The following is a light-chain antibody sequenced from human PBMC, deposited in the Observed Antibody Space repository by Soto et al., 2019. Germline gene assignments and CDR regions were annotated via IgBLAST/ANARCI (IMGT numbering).Light chain of an antibody. V-gene: IGLV3-9*01. CDR1: NIGSKN. J-gene: IGLJ2*01. Sequence: SSELTQPLSVSVALGQTARITCGGNNIGSKNVHWYQQKPGQAPVLVIYRDYNRPSGIPERFSGSNSVNTATLSISRAQAGDEADYYCQVWDSSTTVVFGGGTKLTV. CDR3: QVWDSSTTVV. CDR2: RDY.